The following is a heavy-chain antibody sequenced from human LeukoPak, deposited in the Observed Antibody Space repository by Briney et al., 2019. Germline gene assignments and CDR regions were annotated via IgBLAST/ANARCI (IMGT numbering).Heavy chain of an antibody. CDR1: GFTFSSYW. V-gene: IGHV3-7*01. J-gene: IGHJ5*02. CDR2: IKQDGSEK. CDR3: AREAAKWELRYVQENWFDP. Sequence: PGGSMRLSCAASGFTFSSYWMSWVRQAPGKGLEWVANIKQDGSEKYYVDSVKGRFTISRDNAKNSLYLQMNSLRAEDTAVYYCAREAAKWELRYVQENWFDPWGQGTLVTVSS. D-gene: IGHD1-26*01.